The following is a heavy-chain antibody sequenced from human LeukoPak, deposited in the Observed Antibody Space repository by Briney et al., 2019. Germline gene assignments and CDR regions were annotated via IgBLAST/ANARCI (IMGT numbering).Heavy chain of an antibody. CDR3: ARDLSLRLGELSLTLGY. CDR1: GSTFSDYY. Sequence: GGSLRLSCAASGSTFSDYYMSWIRQAPGKGLEWVSYISSSSSYTNYADSVKGRFTISRDNSKNTLYLQMNSLRAEDTAVYYCARDLSLRLGELSLTLGYWGQGTLVTVSS. V-gene: IGHV3-11*06. J-gene: IGHJ4*02. D-gene: IGHD3-16*02. CDR2: ISSSSSYT.